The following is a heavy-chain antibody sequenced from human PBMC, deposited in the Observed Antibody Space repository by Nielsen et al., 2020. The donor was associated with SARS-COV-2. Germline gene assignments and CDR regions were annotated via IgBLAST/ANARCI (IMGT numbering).Heavy chain of an antibody. V-gene: IGHV4-61*01. D-gene: IGHD5-24*01. CDR1: GGSISTGSHY. Sequence: SETLSLTCIVSGGSISTGSHYWSWIRQPPGKGLEWIGYIFYRGNTNYNPSLKSRVTISVDTSKNQFSLKVNSVTAADTAVYYCVRIDMATISVDYWGRGTLVIVS. CDR2: IFYRGNT. CDR3: VRIDMATISVDY. J-gene: IGHJ4*02.